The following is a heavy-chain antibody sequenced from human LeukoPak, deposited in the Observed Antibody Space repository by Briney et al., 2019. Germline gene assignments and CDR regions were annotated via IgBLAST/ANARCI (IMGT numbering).Heavy chain of an antibody. Sequence: SGGSLRLSCAASGFTFSSYWMHWVRQAPGKGLVWVSRINSDGSSTSYADSVKGRFTISRDNAKNTLYLQMNSLRAEDAAVYYCARSAWVDYFDYWGQGTLVTVSS. CDR2: INSDGSST. J-gene: IGHJ4*02. CDR3: ARSAWVDYFDY. CDR1: GFTFSSYW. D-gene: IGHD2-15*01. V-gene: IGHV3-74*01.